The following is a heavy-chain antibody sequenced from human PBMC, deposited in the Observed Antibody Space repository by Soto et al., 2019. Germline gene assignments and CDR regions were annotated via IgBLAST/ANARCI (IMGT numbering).Heavy chain of an antibody. CDR2: IYYSGST. V-gene: IGHV4-59*08. CDR3: ASRYGSCFDY. Sequence: QVQLQESGPGLVKPSETLSLTCTVSGGSISSYYWSWIRQPPGKGLEWIGYIYYSGSTNYNPSLKSRVNISGATSNNQFSPNLSSGTAAGTGVYYCASRYGSCFDYWGQGTLVTVSS. D-gene: IGHD5-18*01. CDR1: GGSISSYY. J-gene: IGHJ4*02.